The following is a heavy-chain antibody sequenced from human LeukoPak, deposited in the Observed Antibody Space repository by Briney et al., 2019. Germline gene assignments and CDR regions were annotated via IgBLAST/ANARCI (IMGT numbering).Heavy chain of an antibody. D-gene: IGHD3-10*01. V-gene: IGHV4-61*02. CDR2: IYTSGST. CDR1: GGSISSGCYY. Sequence: SQTLSLTCTVSGGSISSGCYYWIWIPQPAGKGREWIVRIYTSGSTNYNPSLKSRVTISVDTSKNQFSPKLSCVTAADTAVYYCARAPTYCGSGSYLDYWGQGTLVTVS. J-gene: IGHJ4*02. CDR3: ARAPTYCGSGSYLDY.